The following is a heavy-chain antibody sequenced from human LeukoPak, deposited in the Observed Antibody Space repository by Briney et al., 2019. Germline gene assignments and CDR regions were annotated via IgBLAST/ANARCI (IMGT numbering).Heavy chain of an antibody. CDR3: ARYSSTSFRFYSYYYGMDV. Sequence: GGSLRLSCAASGFTFSSYWMTWVRQAPGKGLEWVANIKQDGSENYYVDSVKGRFTISRDNAKNSLFLQMNSLRAEDTAVYYCARYSSTSFRFYSYYYGMDVWGQGTTVTVSS. V-gene: IGHV3-7*05. D-gene: IGHD6-19*01. CDR2: IKQDGSEN. J-gene: IGHJ6*02. CDR1: GFTFSSYW.